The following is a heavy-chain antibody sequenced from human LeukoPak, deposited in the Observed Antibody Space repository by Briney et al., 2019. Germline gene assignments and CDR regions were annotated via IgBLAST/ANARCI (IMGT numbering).Heavy chain of an antibody. J-gene: IGHJ4*02. CDR3: ARDQGRIAVAEYYFDY. CDR1: GFTFSSYA. CDR2: ISYDGSNK. V-gene: IGHV3-30-3*01. Sequence: GGSLRLSCAASGFTFSSYAMHWVRQAPGKGLEWVAVISYDGSNKYYADSVKGRFTISRDNSKNTLYLQMNSLRAEDTAVYYCARDQGRIAVAEYYFDYWGQGTLVTVSS. D-gene: IGHD6-19*01.